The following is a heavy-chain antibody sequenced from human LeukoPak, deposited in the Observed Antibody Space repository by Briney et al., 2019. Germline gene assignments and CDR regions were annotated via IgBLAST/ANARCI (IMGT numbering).Heavy chain of an antibody. CDR1: GFTFSSYS. D-gene: IGHD2-15*01. V-gene: IGHV3-48*02. J-gene: IGHJ5*02. Sequence: GGSLRLSCAASGFTFSSYSMNWVRQAPGKGLEWVSYISSSGSIKYYADSVKGRITISRDNGKNSLYLQMNSLRDEDTAVYYCAVEGYCSGGSCYTNWFDPWGQGTLVTVSS. CDR2: ISSSGSIK. CDR3: AVEGYCSGGSCYTNWFDP.